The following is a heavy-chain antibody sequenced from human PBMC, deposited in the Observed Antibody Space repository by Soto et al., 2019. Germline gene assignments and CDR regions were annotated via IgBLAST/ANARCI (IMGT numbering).Heavy chain of an antibody. D-gene: IGHD1-26*01. Sequence: QVQLQESGPGLVKPSETLSLTCTVSGGSISSYHWTWIRQPPGKGLEWIGYIYYSGSANYNPSLKSRVSISIDTSKNQFSLNWKTVTAADTAMYFCARVSPPNHSGTCFDHWGQGTLVTVSS. CDR1: GGSISSYH. J-gene: IGHJ4*02. CDR2: IYYSGSA. V-gene: IGHV4-59*01. CDR3: ARVSPPNHSGTCFDH.